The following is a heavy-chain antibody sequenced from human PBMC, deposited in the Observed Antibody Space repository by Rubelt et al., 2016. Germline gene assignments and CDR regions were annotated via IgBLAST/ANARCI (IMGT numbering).Heavy chain of an antibody. CDR3: AREWNYGFDY. CDR1: GFTFSSYS. V-gene: IGHV3-21*01. D-gene: IGHD1-7*01. J-gene: IGHJ4*02. CDR2: ISSSSSYV. Sequence: EVQLVESGGGLVKPGGSLRLSCAASGFTFSSYSMNWVRQAPGKGLEWVSSISSSSSYVYYADSVKGRFTISRDNAKNSLYLQMNSVIAEDTAVYYCAREWNYGFDYWGQGTLVTVSS.